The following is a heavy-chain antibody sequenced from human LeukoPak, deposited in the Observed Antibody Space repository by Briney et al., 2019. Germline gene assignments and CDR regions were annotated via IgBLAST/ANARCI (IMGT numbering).Heavy chain of an antibody. J-gene: IGHJ4*02. Sequence: SVKVSCKASGFTFTSSAMQWVRQARGQRLEWIGWIVVGSGNTNYAQKFQERVTITRDMSTSTAYMELSSLRSEDTAVYYCARDRVGATCFDYWGQGTLVTVSS. CDR2: IVVGSGNT. CDR3: ARDRVGATCFDY. V-gene: IGHV1-58*02. D-gene: IGHD1-26*01. CDR1: GFTFTSSA.